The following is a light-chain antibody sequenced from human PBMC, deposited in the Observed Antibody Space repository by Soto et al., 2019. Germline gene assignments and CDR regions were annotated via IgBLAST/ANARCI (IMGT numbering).Light chain of an antibody. CDR3: SSSTSINTLV. Sequence: QSVLTQPASVSGSPGQSITISCTGSSSDVGSYNYVSWYQQHSGKAPKLMMYEVSNRPSGVSNRFSGSKSGNTASLTISGLQAEDEADYYCSSSTSINTLVFGGGTKLTVL. CDR1: SSDVGSYNY. V-gene: IGLV2-14*01. J-gene: IGLJ2*01. CDR2: EVS.